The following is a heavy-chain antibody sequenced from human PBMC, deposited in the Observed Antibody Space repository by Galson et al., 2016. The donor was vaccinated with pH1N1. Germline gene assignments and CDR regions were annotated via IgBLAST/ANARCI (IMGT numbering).Heavy chain of an antibody. V-gene: IGHV3-7*01. J-gene: IGHJ4*02. CDR3: ARFNDGA. CDR1: RFTFNRYW. CDR2: IKEDGSAK. Sequence: SMRLSCAASRFTFNRYWMHWVRQAPRKELKWVHNIKEDGSAKYYVDSGKGRLTISRDNARDSLYLQLHSLRAEDTAVYSCARFNDGAWGQGTLVSVSS. D-gene: IGHD5-24*01.